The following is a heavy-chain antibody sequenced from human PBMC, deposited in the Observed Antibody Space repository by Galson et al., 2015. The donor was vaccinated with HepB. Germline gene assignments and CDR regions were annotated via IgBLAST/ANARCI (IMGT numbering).Heavy chain of an antibody. CDR3: TTTEPKRVVRGPIPYYYYGMDV. CDR1: GFTFSNAW. CDR2: IKSKTDGGTT. D-gene: IGHD3-10*01. Sequence: SLRLSCAASGFTFSNAWMSWVRQAPGKGLEWVGRIKSKTDGGTTDYAAPVKGRFTISRDDSKNTLYLQMNSLKTEDTAVYYCTTTEPKRVVRGPIPYYYYGMDVWGQGTTVTVSS. J-gene: IGHJ6*02. V-gene: IGHV3-15*01.